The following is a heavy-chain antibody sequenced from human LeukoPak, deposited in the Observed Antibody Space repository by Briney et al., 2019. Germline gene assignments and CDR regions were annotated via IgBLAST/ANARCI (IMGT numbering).Heavy chain of an antibody. CDR1: GFTFDTYN. V-gene: IGHV3-21*01. D-gene: IGHD2-15*01. CDR3: AKDLRGYCSGGSCYYFDY. J-gene: IGHJ4*02. CDR2: IRSYSSYI. Sequence: GGSLRLSCAASGFTFDTYNFNWVRQAPGKGLEWVASIRSYSSYIYYADSVKGRFTISRDNSKNTLYLQMNSLRAEDTAVYYCAKDLRGYCSGGSCYYFDYWGQGTLVTVSS.